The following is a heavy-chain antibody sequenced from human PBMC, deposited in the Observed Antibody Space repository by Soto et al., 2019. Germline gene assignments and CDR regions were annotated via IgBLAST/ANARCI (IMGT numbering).Heavy chain of an antibody. Sequence: GGSLRLSCAASGFTFSSYGMHWVRQAPGKGLEWVAVISYDGSNKYYADSVKGRFTISRDNSKNTLYLQMNSLRAEDTAEYYCAKGILSDYGYYFDYWGQGTLVTVSS. CDR3: AKGILSDYGYYFDY. D-gene: IGHD4-17*01. CDR1: GFTFSSYG. CDR2: ISYDGSNK. J-gene: IGHJ4*02. V-gene: IGHV3-30*18.